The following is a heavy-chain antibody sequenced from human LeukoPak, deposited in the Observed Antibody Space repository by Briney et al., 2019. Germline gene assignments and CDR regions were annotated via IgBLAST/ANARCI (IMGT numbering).Heavy chain of an antibody. V-gene: IGHV4-34*01. D-gene: IGHD5-18*01. CDR3: ARGGYSYGYGY. J-gene: IGHJ4*02. CDR1: GGSFSGYY. Sequence: PSETLSLTCAVYGGSFSGYYWSWIRQPPGKGLEWIGEINHSGSTNYNPSLKSRVTISADTSKNQFSLKLSSVTAADTAVYYCARGGYSYGYGYWGQGTLVTVSS. CDR2: INHSGST.